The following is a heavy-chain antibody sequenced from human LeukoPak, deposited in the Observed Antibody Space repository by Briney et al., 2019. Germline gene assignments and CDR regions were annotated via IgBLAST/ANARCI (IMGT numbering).Heavy chain of an antibody. V-gene: IGHV3-30*18. CDR2: ISYDGSNK. CDR1: GFTFSSYG. D-gene: IGHD2-2*01. Sequence: PGRSLRLSCAASGFTFSSYGMHWVCQAPGKGLEWVAVISYDGSNKYYADSVKGRFTISRDNSKNTLYLQMNSLRAEDTAVYYCAKGGRRYCSSASCYGLDYWGQGTLVTVSS. J-gene: IGHJ4*02. CDR3: AKGGRRYCSSASCYGLDY.